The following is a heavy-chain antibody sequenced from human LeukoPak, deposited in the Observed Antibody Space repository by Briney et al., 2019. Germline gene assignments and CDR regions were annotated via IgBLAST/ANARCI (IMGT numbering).Heavy chain of an antibody. CDR2: ITSSSSYI. CDR3: ARDLAYSSTPDFDY. J-gene: IGHJ4*02. D-gene: IGHD5-18*01. V-gene: IGHV3-21*01. Sequence: GGSLRLSCAASGFTFSSYSMNWVRQAPGKGLEWVSSITSSSSYIYYADSVKGRFPIFRDNAKNSLYLQMNSLRAEDTAVYYCARDLAYSSTPDFDYWGQGTLVTVSS. CDR1: GFTFSSYS.